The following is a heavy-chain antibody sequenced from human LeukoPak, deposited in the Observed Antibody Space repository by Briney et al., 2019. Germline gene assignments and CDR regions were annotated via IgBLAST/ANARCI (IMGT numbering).Heavy chain of an antibody. CDR2: INPSGGST. J-gene: IGHJ5*02. V-gene: IGHV1-46*01. CDR3: ARGPSGEELLLPEDQLLGWFDP. Sequence: GASVMVSCKASGYTFTSYYMHWVRQAPGQGLEWMGIINPSGGSTSYAQKFQGRVTMTRDTSTSTVYMELSSLRSEDTAVYYCARGPSGEELLLPEDQLLGWFDPWGQGTLVTVSS. D-gene: IGHD1-26*01. CDR1: GYTFTSYY.